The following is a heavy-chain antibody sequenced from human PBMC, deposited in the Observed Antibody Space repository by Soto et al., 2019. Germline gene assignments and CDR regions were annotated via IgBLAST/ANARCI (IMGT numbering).Heavy chain of an antibody. J-gene: IGHJ5*02. D-gene: IGHD3-10*01. Sequence: SETLSLTCTVSGGSISSYYWSWIRQPPGKGLEWIGYIYYSGSTNYNPSLKSRVTISVDTSKNQFSLKLSSVTAADTAVYYCAMTYYYGSGSYYNGSPDFGAFSWGQGTLVTVSS. CDR1: GGSISSYY. CDR2: IYYSGST. CDR3: AMTYYYGSGSYYNGSPDFGAFS. V-gene: IGHV4-59*08.